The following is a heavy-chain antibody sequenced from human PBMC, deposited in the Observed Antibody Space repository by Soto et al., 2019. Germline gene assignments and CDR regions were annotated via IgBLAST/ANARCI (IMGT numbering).Heavy chain of an antibody. V-gene: IGHV4-31*03. CDR1: GGSISSGGYY. Sequence: PSETLSLTCTVSGGSISSGGYYWSWIRQRPGKGLEWIGYIYYSGSTYYNPSLKSRVTISVDTSKNQFSLKLSSVTAADTAVYYCASSWLAHTLTFNYWGQGTLVTVSS. CDR2: IYYSGST. J-gene: IGHJ4*02. CDR3: ASSWLAHTLTFNY. D-gene: IGHD6-19*01.